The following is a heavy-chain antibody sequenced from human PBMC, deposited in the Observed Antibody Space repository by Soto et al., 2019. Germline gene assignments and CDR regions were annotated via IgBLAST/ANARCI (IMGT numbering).Heavy chain of an antibody. V-gene: IGHV3-53*01. CDR2: IYSGGST. CDR3: ARARGYYYGMDV. CDR1: GFTVSSNY. Sequence: EVQLVESGGGLIQPGGSLRLSCAGSGFTVSSNYMSCVRQAPGKGLEWVSVIYSGGSTYYADSVKGRFTISRDNSKNTLYLQMNSLRAEDTAVYYCARARGYYYGMDVWGQGTTVTVSS. J-gene: IGHJ6*02.